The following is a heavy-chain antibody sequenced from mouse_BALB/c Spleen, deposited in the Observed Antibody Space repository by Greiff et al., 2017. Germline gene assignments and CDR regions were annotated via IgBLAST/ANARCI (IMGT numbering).Heavy chain of an antibody. Sequence: EVQLQESGPDLVKPSQSLSLTCTVTGYSITSGYSWHWIRQFPGNKLEWMGYIHYSGSTNYNPSLKSRISITRDTSKNQFFLQLNSVTTEDTATYYCARSYDGYHRFAYWGQGTLVTVSA. CDR1: GYSITSGYS. CDR3: ARSYDGYHRFAY. CDR2: IHYSGST. V-gene: IGHV3-1*02. J-gene: IGHJ3*01. D-gene: IGHD2-3*01.